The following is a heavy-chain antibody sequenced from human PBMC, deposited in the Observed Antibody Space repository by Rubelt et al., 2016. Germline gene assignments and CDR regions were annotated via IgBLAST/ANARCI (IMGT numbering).Heavy chain of an antibody. CDR3: ARKPAGRAGNYYGMDV. Sequence: YYADSVKGRFTISRDNSKNTLYLQMNSLRAEDTAVYYCARKPAGRAGNYYGMDVWGQGTTVTVSS. J-gene: IGHJ6*02. D-gene: IGHD2-2*01. V-gene: IGHV3-30*01.